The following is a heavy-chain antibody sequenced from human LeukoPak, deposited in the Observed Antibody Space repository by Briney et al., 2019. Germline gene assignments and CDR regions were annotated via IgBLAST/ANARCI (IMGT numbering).Heavy chain of an antibody. CDR2: IYYSGST. CDR3: ARDLSITMIRGVTFDY. J-gene: IGHJ4*02. D-gene: IGHD3-10*01. CDR1: GGSISSYY. V-gene: IGHV4-59*01. Sequence: SETLSLTCTVSGGSISSYYWSWIRQPPGKGLEWIGYIYYSGSTNYNPSLKSRVTISVDTSKNQFSLKLSSVTAADTAVYYCARDLSITMIRGVTFDYWGQGALVTVSS.